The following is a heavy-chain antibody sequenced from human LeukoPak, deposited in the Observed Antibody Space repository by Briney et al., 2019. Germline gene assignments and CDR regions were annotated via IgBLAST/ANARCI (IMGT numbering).Heavy chain of an antibody. D-gene: IGHD3-16*02. V-gene: IGHV1-18*01. Sequence: ASVKVSCRASGYTFTSYGISWVRQAPGQGLEWMGWISAYNGNTNYAQKLQGRVTMTTDTSTSTAYMELRSLRSDDTAVYYCARDHPYDYVWGSYRYPTFDYWGQGTLVTVSS. CDR1: GYTFTSYG. CDR2: ISAYNGNT. CDR3: ARDHPYDYVWGSYRYPTFDY. J-gene: IGHJ4*02.